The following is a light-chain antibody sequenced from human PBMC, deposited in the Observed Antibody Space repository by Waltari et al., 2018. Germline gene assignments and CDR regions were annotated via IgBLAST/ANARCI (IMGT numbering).Light chain of an antibody. CDR3: QQYNSWLTWT. CDR1: QNISTN. CDR2: GAS. Sequence: EIMMTQSPATLSVSPGDRATLSCRASQNISTNLAWYQQKPGQTPRLLIYGASTRPTGIPARFSGSGSGTEFTLTINSLQSEDFAVYYCQQYNSWLTWTFGQGTKVEIK. J-gene: IGKJ1*01. V-gene: IGKV3-15*01.